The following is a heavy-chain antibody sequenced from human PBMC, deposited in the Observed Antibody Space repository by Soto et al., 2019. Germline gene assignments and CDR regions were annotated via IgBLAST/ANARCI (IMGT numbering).Heavy chain of an antibody. CDR3: ARDAAVAGISIFDY. D-gene: IGHD6-19*01. J-gene: IGHJ4*02. CDR2: IIPIFGTA. V-gene: IGHV1-69*12. CDR1: GGTFSSYA. Sequence: QVQLVQSGAEVKKPGSSVEVSCKASGGTFSSYAISWVRQAPGQGLEWMGGIIPIFGTANYAQKFQGRVTITADESTSTAYMELSSLRSEDTAVYYCARDAAVAGISIFDYWGQGTLVTVSS.